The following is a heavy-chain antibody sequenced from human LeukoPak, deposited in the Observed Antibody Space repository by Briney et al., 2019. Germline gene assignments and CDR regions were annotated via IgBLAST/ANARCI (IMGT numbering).Heavy chain of an antibody. CDR3: ARDHCSSTSCYWFDP. CDR2: INPSGGST. CDR1: GYTFTSYY. J-gene: IGHJ5*02. Sequence: GASVTVSCKASGYTFTSYYMHWVRQAPGQGLEWMGIINPSGGSTSYAQKFQGRVTMTRDTSTSTVYMELSSLRSEDTAVYYCARDHCSSTSCYWFDPWGQGTLVTVSS. V-gene: IGHV1-46*01. D-gene: IGHD2-2*01.